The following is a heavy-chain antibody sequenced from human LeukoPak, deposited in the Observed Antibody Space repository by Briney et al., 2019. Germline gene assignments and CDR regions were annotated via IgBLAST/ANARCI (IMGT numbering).Heavy chain of an antibody. CDR1: GDSVSTTSFM. Sequence: ASQTLSLTCAVSGDSVSTTSFMWNWSRQSPSRGLEWLVRIYYTSTSKWIHEYAESVKNRITISPDTSENQFSLQLQFVTPEDSAAYYCARRRHANHGVDVWGQGTTVTVSS. CDR2: IYYTSTSKWIH. V-gene: IGHV6-1*01. CDR3: ARRRHANHGVDV. J-gene: IGHJ6*02.